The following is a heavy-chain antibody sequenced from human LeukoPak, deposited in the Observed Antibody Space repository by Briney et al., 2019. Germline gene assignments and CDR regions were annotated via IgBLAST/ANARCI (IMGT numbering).Heavy chain of an antibody. V-gene: IGHV4-39*01. J-gene: IGHJ4*02. D-gene: IGHD4-23*01. CDR3: ARLDYGGNSGVDY. CDR2: IYYSGST. Sequence: SETLSLTCTVSGGSISSSSYYWGWIRQPPGKGLEWIGSIYYSGSTYYNPSLKSRVTISVDTSKNQLSLKLSSVTAADTAVYYCARLDYGGNSGVDYWGQGTLVTVSS. CDR1: GGSISSSSYY.